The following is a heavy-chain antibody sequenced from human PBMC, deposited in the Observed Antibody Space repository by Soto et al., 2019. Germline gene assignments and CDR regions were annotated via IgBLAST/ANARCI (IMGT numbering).Heavy chain of an antibody. Sequence: ASVKVSCKASGGTFSSYAISWVRQAPGQGLEWMGGIIPIFGTANYAQKFQGRVTITADESTSTAYMELSSLRSEDTAVYYCASDCSGGSCYSHYFDYWGQGTLVTVSS. CDR3: ASDCSGGSCYSHYFDY. V-gene: IGHV1-69*13. D-gene: IGHD2-15*01. CDR1: GGTFSSYA. J-gene: IGHJ4*02. CDR2: IIPIFGTA.